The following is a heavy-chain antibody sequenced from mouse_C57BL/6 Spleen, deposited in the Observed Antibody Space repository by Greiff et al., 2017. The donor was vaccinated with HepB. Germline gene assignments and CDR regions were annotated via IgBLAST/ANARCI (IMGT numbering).Heavy chain of an antibody. CDR1: GYSFTGYY. CDR2: INPSTGGT. V-gene: IGHV1-42*01. D-gene: IGHD1-1*01. J-gene: IGHJ3*01. CDR3: AQGAPYYYGSSSWFAY. Sequence: VQLKQSGPELVKPGASVKISCKASGYSFTGYYMNWVKQSPEKSLEWIGEINPSTGGTTYNQKFKAKATLTVDKSSSTAYMQLKSLTSEDSAVYYCAQGAPYYYGSSSWFAYWGQGTLVTVSA.